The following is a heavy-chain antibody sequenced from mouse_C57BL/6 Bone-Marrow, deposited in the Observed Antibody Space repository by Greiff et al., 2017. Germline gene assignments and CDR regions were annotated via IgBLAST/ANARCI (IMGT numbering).Heavy chain of an antibody. CDR3: ARDRFPYAMDY. J-gene: IGHJ4*01. CDR2: INYDGSST. Sequence: EVTLVESEGGLVQPGSSMKLSCTASGFTFSDYYMAWVRQVPEKGLEWVANINYDGSSTYYLDSLKSRFIISRDNAKNILYLQMSSLKSEDTATYYCARDRFPYAMDYWGQGTSVTVSS. V-gene: IGHV5-16*01. CDR1: GFTFSDYY.